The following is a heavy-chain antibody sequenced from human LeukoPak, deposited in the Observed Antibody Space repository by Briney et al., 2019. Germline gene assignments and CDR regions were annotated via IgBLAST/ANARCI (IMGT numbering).Heavy chain of an antibody. J-gene: IGHJ6*02. V-gene: IGHV3-43*02. CDR3: AKDRGAAIGRYYGMDV. D-gene: IGHD1-26*01. Sequence: GGSLRLSCAASGFTFDDYAMHWVRQAPGKGLEWVSLISGDGGSTYYADSVKGRFTISRDKPKITLYLQMDILRAEVTAVYYCAKDRGAAIGRYYGMDVWGQGTTVTVS. CDR1: GFTFDDYA. CDR2: ISGDGGST.